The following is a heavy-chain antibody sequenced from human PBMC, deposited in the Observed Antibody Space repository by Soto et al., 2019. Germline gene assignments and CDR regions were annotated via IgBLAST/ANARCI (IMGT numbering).Heavy chain of an antibody. J-gene: IGHJ3*02. CDR3: ARQIEMYYYGSGSSDAFDI. V-gene: IGHV4-59*08. CDR2: IYYSGST. CDR1: GGSISSYY. D-gene: IGHD3-10*01. Sequence: SETLSLTCTVSGGSISSYYWSWIRQPPGKGLEWIGYIYYSGSTNYNPSLKSRVTISVDTSKNQFSLKLSSVTAADTAVYYCARQIEMYYYGSGSSDAFDIWGQGTMVTVSS.